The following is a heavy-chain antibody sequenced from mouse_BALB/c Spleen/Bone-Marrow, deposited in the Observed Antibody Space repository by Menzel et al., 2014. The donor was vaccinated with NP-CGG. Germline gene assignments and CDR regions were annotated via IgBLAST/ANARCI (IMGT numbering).Heavy chain of an antibody. Sequence: DVKLVESGGGLVQPGGSLKLSCTASGFDFSRYWLNWVRQAPGKGLEWIGEINPESSAITYTPSLKDNFIISRDNAKNTLYVQVIKVRSEDTALYYCARSDGNYGSYYFDYWGQGTSLTVSS. CDR2: INPESSAI. J-gene: IGHJ2*02. D-gene: IGHD2-1*01. CDR1: GFDFSRYW. CDR3: ARSDGNYGSYYFDY. V-gene: IGHV4-1*02.